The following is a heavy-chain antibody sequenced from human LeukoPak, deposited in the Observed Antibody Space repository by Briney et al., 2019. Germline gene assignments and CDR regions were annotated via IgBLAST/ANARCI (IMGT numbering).Heavy chain of an antibody. J-gene: IGHJ4*02. CDR2: IYSGGST. V-gene: IGHV3-66*01. CDR1: GFTVSSNY. CDR3: ASRGGPYYFDY. D-gene: IGHD3-16*01. Sequence: PGRSLRLSCAASGFTVSSNYMSWVRQAPGKGLEWVSVIYSGGSTYYADSVKGRFTISRDNSKNTLYLQMNSLRAEDTAVYYCASRGGPYYFDYWGQGTLVTVSS.